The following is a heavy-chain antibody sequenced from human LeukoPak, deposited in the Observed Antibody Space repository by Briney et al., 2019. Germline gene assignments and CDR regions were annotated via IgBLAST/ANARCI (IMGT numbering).Heavy chain of an antibody. D-gene: IGHD3-10*01. CDR1: GYTFTSYY. Sequence: ASVEVSCKASGYTFTSYYMHWVRQAPGQGLEWMGIINPSGGSTSYAQKFQGRVTMTRDTSTSTVYMELSSLRSEDTAVYYCARDHQYYGKSGGGFDYWGQGTLVTVSS. V-gene: IGHV1-46*01. CDR3: ARDHQYYGKSGGGFDY. CDR2: INPSGGST. J-gene: IGHJ4*02.